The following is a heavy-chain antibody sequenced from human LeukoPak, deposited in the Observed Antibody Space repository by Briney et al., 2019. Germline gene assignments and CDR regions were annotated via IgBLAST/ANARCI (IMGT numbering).Heavy chain of an antibody. CDR2: IKQDGSAK. CDR1: GFTFSSYW. Sequence: GGSLRLSCAASGFTFSSYWMSWVRQAPGKGLEWVANIKQDGSAKYYVDSVKGRFTISRDNAKNSLYLQMNSLRAEDTAVYYCARGGPHYGSGSYGYWGQGTLVTVSS. D-gene: IGHD3-10*01. V-gene: IGHV3-7*01. CDR3: ARGGPHYGSGSYGY. J-gene: IGHJ4*02.